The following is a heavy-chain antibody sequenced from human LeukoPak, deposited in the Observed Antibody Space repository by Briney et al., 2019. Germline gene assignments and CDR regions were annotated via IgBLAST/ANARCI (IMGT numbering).Heavy chain of an antibody. Sequence: SETLSLTCSVSGDSISTSSYYWSWIRQPPGKGLEWIGYIYYSGSTNYNPPLKSRVTISVDTSKNQFSLKLTSVTAADTAVYYCARTTEGGYTYGYFYYYYMDVWGKGTTVTISS. J-gene: IGHJ6*03. CDR3: ARTTEGGYTYGYFYYYYMDV. V-gene: IGHV4-61*01. D-gene: IGHD5-18*01. CDR2: IYYSGST. CDR1: GDSISTSSYY.